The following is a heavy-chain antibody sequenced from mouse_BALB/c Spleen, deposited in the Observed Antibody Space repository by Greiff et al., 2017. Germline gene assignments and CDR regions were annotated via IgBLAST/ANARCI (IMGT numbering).Heavy chain of an antibody. CDR3: TRRSDYYAMDY. CDR1: GYTFTSYW. Sequence: VHVKQSGTVLARPGASVKMSCKASGYTFTSYWMHWVKQRPGQGLEWIGAIYPGNSDTSYNQKFKGKAKLTAVTSTSTAYMELSSLTNEDSAVYYCTRRSDYYAMDYWGQGTSVTVSS. CDR2: IYPGNSDT. J-gene: IGHJ4*01. V-gene: IGHV1-5*01.